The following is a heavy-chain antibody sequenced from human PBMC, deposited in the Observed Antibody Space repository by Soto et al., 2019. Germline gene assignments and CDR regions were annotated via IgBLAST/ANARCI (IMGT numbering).Heavy chain of an antibody. CDR2: IYYSGTT. Sequence: QLQLQESGPGLVKPSETLSLTCTVSGGSISSNSYYWAWIRQPPGKGLEWIGNIYYSGTTYYNPSLKSRVTLSVDTSKNQVSLKLSSVTAADTAVHYCARHKGGYYSGVDVWGQGTTVTVSS. V-gene: IGHV4-39*01. CDR3: ARHKGGYYSGVDV. D-gene: IGHD3-16*01. J-gene: IGHJ6*02. CDR1: GGSISSNSYY.